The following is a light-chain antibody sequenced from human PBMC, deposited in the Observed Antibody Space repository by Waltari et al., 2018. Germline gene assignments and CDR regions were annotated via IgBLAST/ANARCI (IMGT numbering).Light chain of an antibody. CDR2: GNN. J-gene: IGLJ3*02. CDR1: SSNIGAGFD. Sequence: QSVLTQPPSVSGAPGQRVTIPCTGSSSNIGAGFDVHWYQQLPGAAPKLLIYGNNNRPSGVPDRFSGSKSGTSASLAITGLQAEDEADYYCQSSGVFGGGTKLTVL. CDR3: QSSGV. V-gene: IGLV1-40*01.